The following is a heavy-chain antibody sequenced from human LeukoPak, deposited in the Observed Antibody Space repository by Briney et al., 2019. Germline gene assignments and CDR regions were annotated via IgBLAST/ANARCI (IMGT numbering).Heavy chain of an antibody. J-gene: IGHJ4*02. CDR1: GFTFSSYA. CDR2: ISGSGGST. D-gene: IGHD4-11*01. Sequence: GGSLRLSCAASGFTFSSYAMSWVRQAPGKGLEWVSAISGSGGSTYYADSVKGRFTTSIDNSKNPSYLQMNSLRAEDAAVYYCAKAPAFDYSNYYFDYWGQGTLVTVSS. V-gene: IGHV3-23*01. CDR3: AKAPAFDYSNYYFDY.